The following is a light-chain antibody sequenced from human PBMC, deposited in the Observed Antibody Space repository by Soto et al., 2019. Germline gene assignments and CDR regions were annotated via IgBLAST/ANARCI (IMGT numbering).Light chain of an antibody. CDR2: DAS. CDR1: QSVSLS. J-gene: IGKJ5*01. CDR3: QQRNNWQA. Sequence: EIVLTQSPATLSVSLGASATLSCRASQSVSLSLAWYQQKPGQAPRLLIYDASTRATGIPARFSGSGSGTDFTLTIRSLEPEDFAVYYCQQRNNWQAFGQGTRLEI. V-gene: IGKV3D-11*02.